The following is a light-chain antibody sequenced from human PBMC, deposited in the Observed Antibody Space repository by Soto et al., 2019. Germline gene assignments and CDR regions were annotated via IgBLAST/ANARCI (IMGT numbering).Light chain of an antibody. Sequence: EIVLTQSPGTLSLSPGDRVTLSCRASQSVSTNYFSWYQQKPGLAPRLLIYATSSRAVGIPDRFSGSGSGTDFTLTISRLEPEDFAMYYCQQYGDYNSPRYSFGQGTRLEI. CDR3: QQYGDYNSPRYS. V-gene: IGKV3-20*01. CDR1: QSVSTNY. J-gene: IGKJ2*03. CDR2: ATS.